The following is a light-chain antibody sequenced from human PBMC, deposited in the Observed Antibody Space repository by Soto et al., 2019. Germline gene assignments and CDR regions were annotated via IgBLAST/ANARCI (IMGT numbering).Light chain of an antibody. V-gene: IGLV2-14*01. CDR2: EVS. J-gene: IGLJ2*01. CDR3: SSFPGSNLL. CDR1: SSDVGGYNY. Sequence: QSVLTQPASVSGSPGQSITISCTGTSSDVGGYNYVSWYQQHPGKAPKLMIYEVSNRPSGVSNRFSGSKSGNTASLTISGLQDEDEADYYCSSFPGSNLLFGGGTKLTVL.